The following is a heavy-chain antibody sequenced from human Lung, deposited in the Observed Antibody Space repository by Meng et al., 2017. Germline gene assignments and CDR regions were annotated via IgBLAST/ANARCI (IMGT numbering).Heavy chain of an antibody. D-gene: IGHD6-13*01. CDR3: ARGGWYSSSSRIDY. CDR2: IWYDGSNK. J-gene: IGHJ4*02. CDR1: GVTFSSYG. V-gene: IGHV3-33*01. Sequence: QVEVGESGGGVVQPGRSLRLSCAASGVTFSSYGMHWVRQAPGKGLEWVAVIWYDGSNKYYADSVKGRFTISRDNSKNTLYLQMNSLRAEDTAVYYCARGGWYSSSSRIDYWGQGTLVTVSS.